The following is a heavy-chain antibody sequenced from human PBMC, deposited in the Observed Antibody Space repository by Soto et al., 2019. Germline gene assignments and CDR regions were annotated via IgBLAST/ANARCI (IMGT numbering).Heavy chain of an antibody. J-gene: IGHJ4*02. CDR2: VYYTWST. V-gene: IGHV4-59*01. CDR3: ARSVAVPGAHIDY. D-gene: IGHD6-19*01. Sequence: SETLSLTGSVSCGSIIGSDWSWIRQSPGKGLEWLGYVYYTWSTNYSPSLRSRVSISVDTSKNEFSLRLSSVTAADTAVYFCARSVAVPGAHIDYWGQGTQVTVSS. CDR1: CGSIIGSD.